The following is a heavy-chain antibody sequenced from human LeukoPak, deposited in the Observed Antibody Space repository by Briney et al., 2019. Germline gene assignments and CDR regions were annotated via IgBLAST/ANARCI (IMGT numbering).Heavy chain of an antibody. Sequence: SETLSLTCVVSGGSISSGGYSWSWVRQPPGKGLEWIGYIYHSGSTYYNPSLKSRVTISVDGSQNQFSLQLTSVTAADTAVYYCARGGGYFSYFDYWGQGTLVTVSS. CDR3: ARGGGYFSYFDY. CDR1: GGSISSGGYS. V-gene: IGHV4-30-2*01. CDR2: IYHSGST. D-gene: IGHD2-15*01. J-gene: IGHJ4*02.